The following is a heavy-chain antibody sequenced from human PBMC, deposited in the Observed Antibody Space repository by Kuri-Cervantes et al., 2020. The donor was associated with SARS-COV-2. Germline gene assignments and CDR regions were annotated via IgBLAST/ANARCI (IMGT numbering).Heavy chain of an antibody. Sequence: ASVKVSCKVSGYTLTELSMHWVRQAPGQGLEWMGGFDPEDGETIYAQKFQGRVTMTEDTSTDTAYMELSSLRSEDTAVYYCATYSPYYYGMDVWGQGTTGTVSS. CDR1: GYTLTELS. V-gene: IGHV1-24*01. D-gene: IGHD2-15*01. CDR2: FDPEDGET. CDR3: ATYSPYYYGMDV. J-gene: IGHJ6*02.